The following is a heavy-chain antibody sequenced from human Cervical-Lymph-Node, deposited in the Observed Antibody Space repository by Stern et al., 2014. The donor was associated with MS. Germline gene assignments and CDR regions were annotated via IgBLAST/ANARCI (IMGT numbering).Heavy chain of an antibody. CDR2: IIPIFGTA. CDR3: ARPAVAGSGISGHAFDI. J-gene: IGHJ3*02. CDR1: GGTFSSYA. V-gene: IGHV1-69*06. D-gene: IGHD6-19*01. Sequence: QMQLVQSGAEVKKPGSSVKVSCKASGGTFSSYAISWVRQAPGQGLEWMGGIIPIFGTAHYAQKFQGRGTITADKATSTAYMELSSLRSEDTAVYYCARPAVAGSGISGHAFDIWGQGTMVTVSS.